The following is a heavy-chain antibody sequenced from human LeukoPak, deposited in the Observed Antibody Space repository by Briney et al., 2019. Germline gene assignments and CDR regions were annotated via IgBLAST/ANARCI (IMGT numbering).Heavy chain of an antibody. V-gene: IGHV1-18*01. J-gene: IGHJ4*02. CDR2: ISAYNGNT. D-gene: IGHD3-22*01. CDR1: GYTFTSYG. CDR3: ARDKFPGHYYDSSGYYPLDY. Sequence: ASVKVSCKASGYTFTSYGISWVRQAPGQGLEWVGWISAYNGNTNYAQKLQGRVTMTTDTSTSTAYMELRSLRSDDTAVYYCARDKFPGHYYDSSGYYPLDYWGQGTLVTVSS.